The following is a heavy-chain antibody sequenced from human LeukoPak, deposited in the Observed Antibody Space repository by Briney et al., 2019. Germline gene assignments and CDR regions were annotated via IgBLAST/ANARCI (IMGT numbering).Heavy chain of an antibody. CDR1: GFIFSSTG. V-gene: IGHV3-30*03. Sequence: GGSLRLSCAASGFIFSSTGMHWVRQAPGKGLEWVAVILYDGSNKYYADSVKGRFTISRDNSKNTLYLQMNSLRAEDTAVYYCASLAGYSSGWYGAFDYWGRGTQVTVSS. J-gene: IGHJ4*02. CDR3: ASLAGYSSGWYGAFDY. D-gene: IGHD6-19*01. CDR2: ILYDGSNK.